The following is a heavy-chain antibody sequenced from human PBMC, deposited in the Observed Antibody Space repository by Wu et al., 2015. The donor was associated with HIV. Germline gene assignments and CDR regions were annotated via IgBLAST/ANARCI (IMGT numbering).Heavy chain of an antibody. Sequence: QVQLQESGPGLVKPSETLSLTCVVSGTSVSSDYYWGWIRQTPGKGLEWIGTLYHTGSTYYNPSLKSRVTISVDTSQNHFSLKLNSVTAADTAVYYCARRSGGWHSGAEYIQHWGQGTRGPPSPQ. V-gene: IGHV4-38-2*01. CDR1: GTSVSSDYY. D-gene: IGHD6-19*01. CDR3: ARRSGGWHSGAEYIQH. CDR2: LYHTGST. J-gene: IGHJ1*01.